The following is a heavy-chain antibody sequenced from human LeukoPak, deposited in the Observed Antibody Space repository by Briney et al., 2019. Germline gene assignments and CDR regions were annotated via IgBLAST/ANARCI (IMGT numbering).Heavy chain of an antibody. J-gene: IGHJ4*02. V-gene: IGHV3-11*01. CDR2: ISSSGDSI. CDR3: ARVVRNTRPRQQLVGRRGYFDY. D-gene: IGHD6-13*01. Sequence: GGSLRLSCAASGFTFSDYYMSWIRQAPGKGLEWVSYISSSGDSIYYADSVKGRFTISRDNAKNSLYLQMNSLRAEDTAVYYCARVVRNTRPRQQLVGRRGYFDYWGQGTLVTVSS. CDR1: GFTFSDYY.